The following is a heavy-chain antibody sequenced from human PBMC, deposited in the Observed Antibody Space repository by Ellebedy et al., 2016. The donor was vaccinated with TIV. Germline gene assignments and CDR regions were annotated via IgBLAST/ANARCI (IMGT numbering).Heavy chain of an antibody. CDR2: IYYSGNT. CDR1: GGSINSYF. CDR3: ATGDTMLRTEPGYYGMDV. Sequence: PSETLSLTCTVSGGSINSYFWSWIRQPPGKGLEWIGYIYYSGNTNYNPSLKSRVTISVDTSKNQFSLRLSSVTAADTAVYYCATGDTMLRTEPGYYGMDVWGQGTTVTVSS. J-gene: IGHJ6*02. V-gene: IGHV4-59*01. D-gene: IGHD3-10*01.